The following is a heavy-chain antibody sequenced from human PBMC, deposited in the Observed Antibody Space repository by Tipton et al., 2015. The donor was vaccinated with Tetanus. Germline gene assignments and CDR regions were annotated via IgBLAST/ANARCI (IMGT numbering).Heavy chain of an antibody. D-gene: IGHD1-1*01. J-gene: IGHJ4*02. CDR1: GYTFISYW. V-gene: IGHV5-51*01. CDR2: FYPGDSDT. CDR3: AKVSAPGTIATGNFDY. Sequence: VQLVQSGAEVKKAGESLKISCKGFGYTFISYWIGWVRQTPGKGLEWMGIFYPGDSDTRYSPSFQGQVTMSGDNSIRTAYLQWNSLRASDTATYYRAKVSAPGTIATGNFDYWGQGTPVTVSS.